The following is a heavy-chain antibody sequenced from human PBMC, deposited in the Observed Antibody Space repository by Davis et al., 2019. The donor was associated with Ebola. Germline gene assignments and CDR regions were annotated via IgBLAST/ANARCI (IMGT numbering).Heavy chain of an antibody. D-gene: IGHD2-8*01. V-gene: IGHV7-4-1*02. CDR1: GGTFSSYT. CDR2: INTNTGNP. Sequence: ASVKVSCKASGGTFSSYTFTWVRQAPGQGLEWMGWINTNTGNPTYAQGFTGRFVFSLDTSVSTAYLQISSLKAEDTAVYYCARDLPYAGMDVWGKGTTVTVSS. CDR3: ARDLPYAGMDV. J-gene: IGHJ6*04.